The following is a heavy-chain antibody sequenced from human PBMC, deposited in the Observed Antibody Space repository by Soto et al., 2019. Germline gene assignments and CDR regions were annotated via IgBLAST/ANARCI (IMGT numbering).Heavy chain of an antibody. CDR1: GGSVSSGDYY. CDR2: IYHRGST. CDR3: ARDMHAGFTHYFDP. D-gene: IGHD1-26*01. Sequence: SETLSLTCTVSGGSVSSGDYYWSWIRHPPGKGLEWIGYIYHRGSTNDNPSLKRRVTISEDTSKNQVSLKLTSMTAADTAVYYCARDMHAGFTHYFDPWGQGTLVTVSS. J-gene: IGHJ5*02. V-gene: IGHV4-61*08.